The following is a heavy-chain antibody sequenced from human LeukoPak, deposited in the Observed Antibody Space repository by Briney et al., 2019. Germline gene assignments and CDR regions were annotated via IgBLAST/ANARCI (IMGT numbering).Heavy chain of an antibody. J-gene: IGHJ6*02. CDR1: GFPFRDYY. CDR2: ISRSGDTL. V-gene: IGHV3-11*01. Sequence: GGSLRLSCAASGFPFRDYYMTWIRQAPGKGLEWISYISRSGDTLYYADSVEGRFTISRDNAKNSLFPQMNSLRADDTAVYYCAREVVIFPDYYYYGMDVWGQGTTVTVSS. D-gene: IGHD3-9*01. CDR3: AREVVIFPDYYYYGMDV.